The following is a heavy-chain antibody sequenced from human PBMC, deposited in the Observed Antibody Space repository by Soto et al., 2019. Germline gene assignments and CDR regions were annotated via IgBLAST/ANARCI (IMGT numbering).Heavy chain of an antibody. D-gene: IGHD2-2*01. CDR1: GFTFSSYA. J-gene: IGHJ4*02. CDR2: ISGSGGST. Sequence: GGSLRLSCAASGFTFSSYAMSWVRQAPGKGLEWVSAISGSGGSTYYADSVKGRFTISRDNSKNTLYLQMNSLRAEDTAVYYCAKDPNDIVVVPAANVESYWGQGTLVTGSS. V-gene: IGHV3-23*01. CDR3: AKDPNDIVVVPAANVESY.